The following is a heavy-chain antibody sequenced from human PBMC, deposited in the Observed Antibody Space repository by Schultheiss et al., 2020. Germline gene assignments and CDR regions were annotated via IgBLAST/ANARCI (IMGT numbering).Heavy chain of an antibody. D-gene: IGHD3-3*02. Sequence: SQTLSLTCGVSGGSLSSGGSSWNWIRQPPGKNLEWIGYIYYSGSTNYNPSLKSRVTISVDTSKNQFSLKLSSVTAADTAVYYCAQSFNDAFDIWGQGTMVTVSS. J-gene: IGHJ3*02. CDR2: IYYSGST. CDR1: GGSLSSGGSS. CDR3: AQSFNDAFDI. V-gene: IGHV4-61*08.